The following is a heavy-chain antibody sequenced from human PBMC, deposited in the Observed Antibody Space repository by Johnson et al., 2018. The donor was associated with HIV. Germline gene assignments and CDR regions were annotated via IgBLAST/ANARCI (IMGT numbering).Heavy chain of an antibody. CDR1: GFTFSSYA. D-gene: IGHD1-26*01. CDR3: ARPIARGASNI. CDR2: LGTAGDT. J-gene: IGHJ3*02. V-gene: IGHV3-13*01. Sequence: VQLVESGGGLVQPGGSLRLSCAASGFTFSSYAMSWVRQATGKGLEWVSALGTAGDTYYPGSVRGRFTISRDNAKNLLYLQMNSLRAEDTAVYYCARPIARGASNIWGQGTMVTVSS.